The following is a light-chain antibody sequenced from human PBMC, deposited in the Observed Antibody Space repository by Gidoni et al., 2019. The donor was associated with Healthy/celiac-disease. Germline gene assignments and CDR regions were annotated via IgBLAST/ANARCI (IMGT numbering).Light chain of an antibody. J-gene: IGKJ4*01. CDR3: QQYNNWPPLT. Sequence: IVMTQSPATLSVSPGERATLSCRVSQSVSSNLAWYRQKPGQAPRPLIYGASTRATGIPARFSGSGSGTEFTLTISSLQSEDFAVYYCQQYNNWPPLTFGGGTKVAIK. V-gene: IGKV3-15*01. CDR2: GAS. CDR1: QSVSSN.